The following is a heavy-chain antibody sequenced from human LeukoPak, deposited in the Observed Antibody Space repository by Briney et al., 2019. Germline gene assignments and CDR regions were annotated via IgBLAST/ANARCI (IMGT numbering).Heavy chain of an antibody. CDR1: GFTFSAYI. D-gene: IGHD3-16*01. Sequence: PGGSLRLSCVASGFTFSAYIMHWVRQAPGKGLEYVSAIRSDGSSTFYPNCVKGRFTISRDNSKSTLYLQMGSLRAEDSAVYYCARGGSLDLWGRGTLVTVSS. V-gene: IGHV3-64*01. CDR2: IRSDGSST. J-gene: IGHJ2*01. CDR3: ARGGSLDL.